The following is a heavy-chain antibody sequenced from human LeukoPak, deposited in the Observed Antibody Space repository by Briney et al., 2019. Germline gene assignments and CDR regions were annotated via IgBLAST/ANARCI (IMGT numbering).Heavy chain of an antibody. CDR3: ARDSAMVRGRPYYFDY. J-gene: IGHJ4*02. CDR2: IIPILGIA. Sequence: SVKVSFKASGGTFSSYAISWVRQAPGQGLEWMGRIIPILGIANYAQKFQGRVTITADKSTSTAYMELTSLRSEDTAVYYCARDSAMVRGRPYYFDYWGQGTLVTVSS. D-gene: IGHD3-10*01. V-gene: IGHV1-69*04. CDR1: GGTFSSYA.